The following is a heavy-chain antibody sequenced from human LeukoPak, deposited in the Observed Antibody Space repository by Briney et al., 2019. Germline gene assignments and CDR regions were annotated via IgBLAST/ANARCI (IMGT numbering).Heavy chain of an antibody. CDR2: IKSDGSST. D-gene: IGHD3-22*01. CDR3: ARAQYYDSTTAGGMDV. CDR1: GFTVSINY. J-gene: IGHJ6*02. Sequence: GGSLRLSCAASGFTVSINYMNWVRQAPGKGLVWVSRIKSDGSSTSYADSVKGRFTISRDNAKNTLYLQMNSLRTEDTAVYYCARAQYYDSTTAGGMDVWGRGTTVTVSS. V-gene: IGHV3-74*01.